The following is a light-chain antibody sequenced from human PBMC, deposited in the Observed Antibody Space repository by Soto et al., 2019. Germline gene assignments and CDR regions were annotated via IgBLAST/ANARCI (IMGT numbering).Light chain of an antibody. Sequence: DIQMTQSPTSLSASVGDRVTITCRASQDIRNFVAWYQQKPGKAPKLLIYAASTVQSGVPSRFSGSGSGTDFTLTINSRQPEDVATYSCQKYSSVPVFGPGTKVEIK. CDR1: QDIRNF. CDR2: AAS. V-gene: IGKV1-27*01. J-gene: IGKJ3*01. CDR3: QKYSSVPV.